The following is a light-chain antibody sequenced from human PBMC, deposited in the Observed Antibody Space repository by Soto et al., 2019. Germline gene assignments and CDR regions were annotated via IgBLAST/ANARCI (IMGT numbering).Light chain of an antibody. J-gene: IGKJ2*01. CDR2: DAS. Sequence: DLQMTQSPSTLSAFVGDRVTLTCRAIQNISNCLACSQQKPGKAPKLLIYDASSLQSGVPSRFSGSGSGTEFTLTISSLQPDDFATYYCQQYRSYPYTFGQGTKLEIK. CDR1: QNISNC. CDR3: QQYRSYPYT. V-gene: IGKV1-5*01.